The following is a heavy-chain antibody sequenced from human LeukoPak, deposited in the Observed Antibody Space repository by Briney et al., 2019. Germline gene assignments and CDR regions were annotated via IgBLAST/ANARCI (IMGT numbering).Heavy chain of an antibody. Sequence: PGGSLRLSCVGPGFTFSSHDITWVRQAPGKGLEWVSEISGGDSVQYYAASVKGRFPISCDNSKNTVYLHMSSLRVEDTAKYVYAREGQYCCTGCQFDYWGQGILVTVS. CDR1: GFTFSSHD. V-gene: IGHV3-23*01. D-gene: IGHD2-8*02. CDR3: AREGQYCCTGCQFDY. CDR2: ISGGDSVQ. J-gene: IGHJ4*02.